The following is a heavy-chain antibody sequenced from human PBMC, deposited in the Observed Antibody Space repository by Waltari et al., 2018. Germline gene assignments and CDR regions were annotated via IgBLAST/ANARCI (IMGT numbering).Heavy chain of an antibody. D-gene: IGHD1-26*01. J-gene: IGHJ6*02. CDR3: ARDAVSSGSYYYYYYGMDV. CDR2: IYTSGST. CDR1: GGSISSYY. V-gene: IGHV4-4*07. Sequence: QVQLQESGPGLVKPSETLSLTCTVSGGSISSYYWSWIRQPAGKGLEWIGRIYTSGSTNDNPSLNSRVTMSVDTSKNQFSLKLSSVTAADTAVYYCARDAVSSGSYYYYYYGMDVWGQGTTVTVSS.